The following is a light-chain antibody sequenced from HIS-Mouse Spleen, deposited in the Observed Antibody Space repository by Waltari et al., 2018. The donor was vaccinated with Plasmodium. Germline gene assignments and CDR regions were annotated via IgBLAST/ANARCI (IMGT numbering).Light chain of an antibody. J-gene: IGLJ2*01. CDR3: QAWDSSTVV. CDR2: QDS. Sequence: SYELTQPPSVSVSPGQTASIPCSGDKLGYKYASWYQQKPGQSPVLDIYQDSKRPSGIPERVSGSNSGNTASLSISGTEAMDEADYYCQAWDSSTVVFGGGTKLTVL. V-gene: IGLV3-1*01. CDR1: KLGYKY.